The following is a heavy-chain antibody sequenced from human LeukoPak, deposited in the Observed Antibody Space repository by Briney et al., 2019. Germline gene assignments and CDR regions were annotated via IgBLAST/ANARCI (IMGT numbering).Heavy chain of an antibody. V-gene: IGHV4-59*01. Sequence: SETPSLTCTVSGGSISSYYWSWIRQPPGKGLEWIGNTYYSGSTNYNPSLKSRVTISVDTSKNQFSLKLSSVTAADTAVYYCARAVSWTDYYMDVWGKGTTVTVSS. CDR2: TYYSGST. CDR3: ARAVSWTDYYMDV. CDR1: GGSISSYY. D-gene: IGHD6-13*01. J-gene: IGHJ6*03.